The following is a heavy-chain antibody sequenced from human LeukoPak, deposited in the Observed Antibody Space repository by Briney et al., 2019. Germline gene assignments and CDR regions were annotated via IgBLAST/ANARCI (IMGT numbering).Heavy chain of an antibody. V-gene: IGHV4-4*09. CDR3: ARHRDRNSNNWPFDY. J-gene: IGHJ4*02. Sequence: PSETLSLTCTVSGGSIRSYYWSWIRQPPGKGLEWIGYIYTTGSTNYNPSLKSRVTISIDTSNNHLSLELSSVTAADTAVYYCARHRDRNSNNWPFDYWGQGTLVTVSS. CDR1: GGSIRSYY. D-gene: IGHD6-13*01. CDR2: IYTTGST.